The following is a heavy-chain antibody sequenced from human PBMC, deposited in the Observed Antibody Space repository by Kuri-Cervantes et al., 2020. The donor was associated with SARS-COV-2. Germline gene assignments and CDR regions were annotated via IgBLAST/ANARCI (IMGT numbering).Heavy chain of an antibody. V-gene: IGHV4-4*07. Sequence: ESLKISCTVSGGSISSYYWSWIRQPAGKGLEWIGRIYTSGSTNYNPSLKSRVTMSVDTSKNQFSLKLSSVTAADTAVYYCARGRYSSYYYYYMDVWGKGTTVTGLL. D-gene: IGHD6-19*01. CDR2: IYTSGST. CDR3: ARGRYSSYYYYYMDV. J-gene: IGHJ6*03. CDR1: GGSISSYY.